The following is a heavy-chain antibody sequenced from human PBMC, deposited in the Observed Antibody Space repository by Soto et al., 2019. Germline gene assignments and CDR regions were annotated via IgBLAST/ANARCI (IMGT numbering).Heavy chain of an antibody. J-gene: IGHJ4*02. V-gene: IGHV2-5*02. CDR2: LYWDDDK. CDR3: AHRPSYCSGGSCYSGFGY. D-gene: IGHD2-15*01. CDR1: GFSLSTSGVG. Sequence: QITLKESGPTLVKPTQTLTLTCTFSGFSLSTSGVGVGWIRQPPGKALEWLALLYWDDDKRYSPSLKSRLTISKDTSKNQVVLTMTNMDPVDTATYYCAHRPSYCSGGSCYSGFGYWGQGTLVTVSS.